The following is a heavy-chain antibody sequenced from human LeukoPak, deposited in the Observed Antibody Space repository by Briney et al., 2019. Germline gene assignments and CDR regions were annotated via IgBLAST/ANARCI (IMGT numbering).Heavy chain of an antibody. V-gene: IGHV1-46*01. CDR3: ARLDSIAVAPAS. CDR2: INPIGGTT. CDR1: GYTFTTYY. J-gene: IGHJ5*02. D-gene: IGHD6-19*01. Sequence: ASVKVSCKASGYTFTTYYIHWVRQAPGQGLEWMGIINPIGGTTDYAQKFQGRVTMTRDTSTSTVYMELSSLRSEDTAVYYCARLDSIAVAPASWGQGTLVTVSS.